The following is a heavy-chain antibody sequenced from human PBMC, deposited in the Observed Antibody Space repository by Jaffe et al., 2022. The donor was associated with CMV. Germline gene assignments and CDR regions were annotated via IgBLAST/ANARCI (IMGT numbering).Heavy chain of an antibody. D-gene: IGHD2-15*01. V-gene: IGHV5-51*01. CDR3: ARGSGYCSGGSCYYRYFDY. J-gene: IGHJ4*02. CDR1: GYSFTSYW. CDR2: IYPGDSDT. Sequence: EVQLVQSGAEVKKPGESLKISCKGSGYSFTSYWIGWVRQMPGKGLEWMGIIYPGDSDTRYSPSFQGQVTISADKSISTAYLQWSSLKASDTAMYYCARGSGYCSGGSCYYRYFDYWGQGTLVTVSS.